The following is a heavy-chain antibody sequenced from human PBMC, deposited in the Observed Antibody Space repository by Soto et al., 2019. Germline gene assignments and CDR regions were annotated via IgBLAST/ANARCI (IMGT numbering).Heavy chain of an antibody. CDR3: ARGRWEPDY. J-gene: IGHJ4*02. D-gene: IGHD1-26*01. CDR2: IWYDGSNK. V-gene: IGHV3-33*01. CDR1: GFTFSSYG. Sequence: QVQLVESGGGVVQPGRSLRLSCAASGFTFSSYGMHWVRQATGKGLEWVAVIWYDGSNKYYADSVKGRFTISRDNSKNTLYLQMNSLRAEDTAVYYCARGRWEPDYWGQGTLVTVSS.